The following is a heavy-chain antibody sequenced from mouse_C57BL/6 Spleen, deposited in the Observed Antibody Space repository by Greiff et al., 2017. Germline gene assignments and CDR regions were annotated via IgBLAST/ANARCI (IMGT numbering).Heavy chain of an antibody. D-gene: IGHD4-1*01. V-gene: IGHV1-26*01. CDR3: ARGDWDLAWFAY. J-gene: IGHJ3*01. CDR1: GYTFTDYN. Sequence: EVQLQQSGPELVKPGASVKISCKASGYTFTDYNMNWVKQSHGKSLEWIGDINPNNGGTSYNQKFKGKATLTVDKSSSTAYMELSSLTAEDSAVYYCARGDWDLAWFAYWGQGTLVTVSA. CDR2: INPNNGGT.